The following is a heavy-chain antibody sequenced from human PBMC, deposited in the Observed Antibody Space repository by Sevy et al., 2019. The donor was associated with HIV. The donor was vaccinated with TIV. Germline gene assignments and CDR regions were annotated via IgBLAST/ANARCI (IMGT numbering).Heavy chain of an antibody. CDR3: ARLVSCGGDCYYLDS. CDR1: GFSFSDYD. J-gene: IGHJ4*02. CDR2: ISHDERYK. V-gene: IGHV3-30*01. Sequence: GGSLRLSCAASGFSFSDYDMHWVRQAPGKGLEWVAMISHDERYKNYAESVKVRFTITRENFKKTPFLQMDSRRHDDTAVYYCARLVSCGGDCYYLDSWGQGALVTVSS. D-gene: IGHD2-21*02.